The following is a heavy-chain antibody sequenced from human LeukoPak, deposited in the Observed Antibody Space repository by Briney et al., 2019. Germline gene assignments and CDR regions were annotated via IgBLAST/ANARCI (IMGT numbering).Heavy chain of an antibody. J-gene: IGHJ4*02. V-gene: IGHV4-34*01. CDR1: GESFTTFY. CDR2: INHTGST. CDR3: ARRVGSSDCFDY. D-gene: IGHD6-6*01. Sequence: SETLSLTCAVYGESFTTFYWGWIRQTPGKGLEWIGEINHTGSTNYNPSLKSRVTISIDTSKNQFSLKLNSVTAADTAVYYCARRVGSSDCFDYWGQGTLVTVSS.